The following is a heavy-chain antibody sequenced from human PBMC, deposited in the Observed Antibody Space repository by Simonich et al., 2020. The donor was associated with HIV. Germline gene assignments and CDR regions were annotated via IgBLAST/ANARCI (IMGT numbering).Heavy chain of an antibody. CDR1: GYTFTNYA. J-gene: IGHJ6*02. Sequence: QVQLVQSGAEVKKPGASVKVSCKTSGYTFTNYAMHWVRQAPGQRLEWMGLINADNGNTKYTQKFHGRVNITRDTSASTAYMELSSLRSEDTAVYYCARLGVTPYYYYAMDVWGQGTTVTVSS. D-gene: IGHD4-4*01. V-gene: IGHV1-3*01. CDR3: ARLGVTPYYYYAMDV. CDR2: INADNGNT.